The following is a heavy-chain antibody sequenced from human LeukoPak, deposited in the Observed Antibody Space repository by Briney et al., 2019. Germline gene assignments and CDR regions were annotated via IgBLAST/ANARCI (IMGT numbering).Heavy chain of an antibody. CDR3: ARVRIAVAGFDY. CDR2: IYYSGST. V-gene: IGHV4-61*01. Sequence: SETLSLTCTVSGGSISSGSYYWSWIRQPPGKGLEWIGFIYYSGSTNYNPSLKSRVTISVDTSKNQFSLRLSSVTAADTAVYYCARVRIAVAGFDYWGQGTLVTVSS. CDR1: GGSISSGSYY. D-gene: IGHD6-19*01. J-gene: IGHJ4*02.